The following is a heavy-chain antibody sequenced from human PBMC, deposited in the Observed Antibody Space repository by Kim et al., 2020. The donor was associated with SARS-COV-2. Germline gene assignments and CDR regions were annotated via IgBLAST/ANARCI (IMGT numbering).Heavy chain of an antibody. V-gene: IGHV4-31*03. CDR2: IYYSGST. J-gene: IGHJ3*02. CDR1: GGSISSGGYY. D-gene: IGHD3-22*01. Sequence: SETLSLTCTVSGGSISSGGYYWSWIRQHPGKGLEWIGYIYYSGSTYYNPSLKSRVTISVDTSKNQFSLKLSSVTAADTAVYYCAREPNNYYDSSGDAIDIWGQGTMVTVSS. CDR3: AREPNNYYDSSGDAIDI.